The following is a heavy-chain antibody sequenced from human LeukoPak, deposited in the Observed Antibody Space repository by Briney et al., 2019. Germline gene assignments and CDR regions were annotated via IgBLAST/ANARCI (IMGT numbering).Heavy chain of an antibody. V-gene: IGHV1-18*04. CDR2: ISGYNGNT. Sequence: ASVKVSCKASGYTFTGYYMHWVRQAPGQGLEWMGWISGYNGNTHYAQKLQGRVIMTTDTSTTTAYMEVRNLRSDDTAVYYCARDGRHRLSGYGGWFDPWGQGTLVTVSS. D-gene: IGHD3-22*01. CDR3: ARDGRHRLSGYGGWFDP. J-gene: IGHJ5*02. CDR1: GYTFTGYY.